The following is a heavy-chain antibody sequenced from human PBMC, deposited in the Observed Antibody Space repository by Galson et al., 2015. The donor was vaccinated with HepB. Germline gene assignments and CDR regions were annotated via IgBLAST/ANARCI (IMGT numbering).Heavy chain of an antibody. J-gene: IGHJ3*02. D-gene: IGHD2-8*01. CDR1: GFTFSSYS. CDR2: ITSSSDYI. Sequence: SLRLSCAASGFTFSSYSLNWVRQAPGKGLEWVSSITSSSDYIYYADSVKGRFTISRDNAKNSLYLQMSSLRAEDTAVYYCATDIVVMVFDAFNIWGQGKMVTVSS. V-gene: IGHV3-21*01. CDR3: ATDIVVMVFDAFNI.